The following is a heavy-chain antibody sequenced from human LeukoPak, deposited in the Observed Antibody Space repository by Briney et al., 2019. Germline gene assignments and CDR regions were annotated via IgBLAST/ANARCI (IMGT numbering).Heavy chain of an antibody. J-gene: IGHJ3*02. CDR1: GGSISSSSYY. CDR2: IYYSGST. Sequence: PPETLSLTCTVSGGSISSSSYYWGWIRQPPGKGLEWIGSIYYSGSTYYNPSLKSRVTISVDTSKNQFSLKLSSVTAADTAVYYCARPRKYCSGGSCAFDAFDIWGQGTMVTVSS. V-gene: IGHV4-39*01. CDR3: ARPRKYCSGGSCAFDAFDI. D-gene: IGHD2-15*01.